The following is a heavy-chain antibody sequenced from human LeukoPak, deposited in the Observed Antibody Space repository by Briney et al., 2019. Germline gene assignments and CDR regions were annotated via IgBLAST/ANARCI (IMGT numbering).Heavy chain of an antibody. Sequence: KPGGSLRLSCAVSGFTFSSYSMNWVRQAPGKGLEWVSSISSSSNYIYYADSVKGRFTISRDNAKNSLYLQMNSLRAEDTAVYYCARAPSSSWFDYWGQGTLVTVSS. D-gene: IGHD6-13*01. CDR2: ISSSSNYI. J-gene: IGHJ4*02. CDR1: GFTFSSYS. V-gene: IGHV3-21*01. CDR3: ARAPSSSWFDY.